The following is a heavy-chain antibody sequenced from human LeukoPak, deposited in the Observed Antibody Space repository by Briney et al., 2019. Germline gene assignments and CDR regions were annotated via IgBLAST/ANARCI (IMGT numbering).Heavy chain of an antibody. J-gene: IGHJ6*02. Sequence: ASVKVSCTVSGYTLTELSMHWVRQAPGKGLEWMGGFDPEDGETIYAQKFQGRVTMTEDTSTDTAYMELSSLRSEDTAVYYCATGTGYSTHYYYYYGMDVWGQGTTVTVSS. V-gene: IGHV1-24*01. CDR2: FDPEDGET. D-gene: IGHD3-22*01. CDR1: GYTLTELS. CDR3: ATGTGYSTHYYYYYGMDV.